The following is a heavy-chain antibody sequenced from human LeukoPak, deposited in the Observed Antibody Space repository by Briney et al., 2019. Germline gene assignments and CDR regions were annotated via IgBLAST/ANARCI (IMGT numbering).Heavy chain of an antibody. D-gene: IGHD3-22*01. Sequence: SETLSLTCTVVGGSIRSSYYYWGWIRQPPGKGLEWIGSIYDSGSTYYNPSPKSRVTISVDTSKNQFSLKLNSVTAADTAVYYCASLDYFDRSAYYFGFECWGQGSLVTVSS. CDR2: IYDSGST. J-gene: IGHJ4*02. V-gene: IGHV4-39*07. CDR1: GGSIRSSYYY. CDR3: ASLDYFDRSAYYFGFEC.